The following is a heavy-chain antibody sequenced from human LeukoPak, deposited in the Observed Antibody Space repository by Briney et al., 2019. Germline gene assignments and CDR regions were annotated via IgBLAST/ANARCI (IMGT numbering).Heavy chain of an antibody. J-gene: IGHJ3*02. Sequence: PSETLSLTCAVSGGSISSGGYSWSWIRQPPGKGLEWIGYIYHSGSTYYNPSLKSRVTISVDTSKNQFSLKLSSVTAADTAVYYCASTLKDSSGPENAFDIWGQGTMVTVSS. CDR3: ASTLKDSSGPENAFDI. CDR2: IYHSGST. CDR1: GGSISSGGYS. V-gene: IGHV4-30-2*01. D-gene: IGHD3-22*01.